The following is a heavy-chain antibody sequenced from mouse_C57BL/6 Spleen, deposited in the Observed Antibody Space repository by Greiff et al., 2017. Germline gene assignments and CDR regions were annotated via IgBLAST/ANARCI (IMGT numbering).Heavy chain of an antibody. CDR2: IYPGSGST. D-gene: IGHD2-4*01. Sequence: VQLQQSGAELVKPGASVKISCTASGYTFTSYWITWVQQRPGQGLEWIGEIYPGSGSTNYNEKFKGKATLTVDTSSSTAYMQLSSLTSEDTAVYYCARDDDDERSYAKGYWGKGTSVTVSS. CDR1: GYTFTSYW. V-gene: IGHV1-55*01. CDR3: ARDDDDERSYAKGY. J-gene: IGHJ4*01.